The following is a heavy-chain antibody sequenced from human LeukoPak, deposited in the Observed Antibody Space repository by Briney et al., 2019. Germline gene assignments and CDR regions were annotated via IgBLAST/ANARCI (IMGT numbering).Heavy chain of an antibody. Sequence: GGSLRLSCAASGFTFIDYDMHWVRQVIAKGLEWVSAIGIRGDTHYSGSVKGRFTISRENAESSLYLQMNSLRAEDTAVYYRARGGIQVSGIDEFDYWGQGTLVTVSS. D-gene: IGHD6-19*01. CDR3: ARGGIQVSGIDEFDY. V-gene: IGHV3-13*01. CDR1: GFTFIDYD. CDR2: IGIRGDT. J-gene: IGHJ4*02.